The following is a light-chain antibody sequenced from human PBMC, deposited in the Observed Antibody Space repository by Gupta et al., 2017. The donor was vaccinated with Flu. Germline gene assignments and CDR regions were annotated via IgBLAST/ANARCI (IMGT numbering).Light chain of an antibody. J-gene: IGKJ1*01. CDR2: RVS. CDR3: QQYNDYYTWT. Sequence: ALSASVGDRVTITCRASQGVNGALAWYQHKPGKVPKLLIYRVSNLASGVPSRFSASGSGTEFTLTISDLQPDDFAAYYCQQYNDYYTWTFGQGTKVEV. CDR1: QGVNGA. V-gene: IGKV1-5*03.